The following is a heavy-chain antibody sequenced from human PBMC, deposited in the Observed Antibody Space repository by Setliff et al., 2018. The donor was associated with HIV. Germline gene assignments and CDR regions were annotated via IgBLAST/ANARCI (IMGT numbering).Heavy chain of an antibody. CDR1: GGSVSGYK. Sequence: SETLSLTCIVSGGSVSGYKWSWIRQSPGKGLEWIGYIYTSGNATYNPSLKSRVTISIDTSKNQFSLRLDSVTAADTAVYYCARRDYNFSGTFDIWGQGTMVTVSS. V-gene: IGHV4-4*08. CDR2: IYTSGNA. J-gene: IGHJ3*02. CDR3: ARRDYNFSGTFDI. D-gene: IGHD3-3*01.